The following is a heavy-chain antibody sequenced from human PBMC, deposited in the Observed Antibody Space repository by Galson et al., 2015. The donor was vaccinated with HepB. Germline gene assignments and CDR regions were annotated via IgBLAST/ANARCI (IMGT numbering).Heavy chain of an antibody. CDR3: ARDPINYYDSSGYIGAFDY. D-gene: IGHD3-22*01. J-gene: IGHJ4*02. Sequence: SVKVSCKASGYTFTSYGISWVRQAPGQGLEWMGWISADNGNTNYAQKLQGRVTMTTDTSTSTAYMELRSLRSDDTAVYYCARDPINYYDSSGYIGAFDYWGQGTLVTVSS. V-gene: IGHV1-18*01. CDR1: GYTFTSYG. CDR2: ISADNGNT.